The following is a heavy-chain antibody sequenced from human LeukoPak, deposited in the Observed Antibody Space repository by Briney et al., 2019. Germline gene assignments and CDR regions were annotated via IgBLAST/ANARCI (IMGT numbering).Heavy chain of an antibody. D-gene: IGHD6-13*01. Sequence: ASVKVSCKASGYIFTSYNIYWVRQAPGQGLEWMGIINPSGGSTNYAQKFQGRVTMTRDMSTSTVYMELSSLRSEDTAVYYCARDTIAAAGRWRPVGYWGQGTLVTVSS. CDR3: ARDTIAAAGRWRPVGY. CDR1: GYIFTSYN. J-gene: IGHJ4*02. CDR2: INPSGGST. V-gene: IGHV1-46*01.